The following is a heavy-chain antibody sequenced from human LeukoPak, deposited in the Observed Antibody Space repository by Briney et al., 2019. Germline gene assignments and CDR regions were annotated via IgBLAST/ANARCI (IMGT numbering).Heavy chain of an antibody. CDR2: ISTSSSYI. J-gene: IGHJ5*02. CDR3: ARGADGVSSNSRGWFDP. V-gene: IGHV3-21*01. CDR1: GFTFSAHN. Sequence: GSLRLSCAASGFTFSAHNMNWVRRAPGKGLEWVSSISTSSSYIYYADSVRGRFTISRDNAKNSLYLQMNSLRAEDTAVYSCARGADGVSSNSRGWFDPWGQGTLVTVSS. D-gene: IGHD2-15*01.